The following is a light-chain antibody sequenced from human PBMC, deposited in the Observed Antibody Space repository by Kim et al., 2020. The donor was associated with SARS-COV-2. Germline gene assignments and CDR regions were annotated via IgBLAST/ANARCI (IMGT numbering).Light chain of an antibody. CDR2: DDD. V-gene: IGLV6-57*01. Sequence: GKRVTRDYNRGRGSSYDNYVQWYQQLPAGFPTTVLYDDDKSPSWGSERFSGSIDNSSDSASLTITGLKTDDEADYYCQSYNWDNVLFGGGTQLTVL. CDR3: QSYNWDNVL. J-gene: IGLJ2*01. CDR1: RGSSYDNY.